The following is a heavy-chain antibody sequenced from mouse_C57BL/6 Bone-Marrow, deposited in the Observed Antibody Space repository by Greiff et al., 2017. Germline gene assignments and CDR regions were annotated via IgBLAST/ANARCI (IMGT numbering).Heavy chain of an antibody. CDR1: GYTFTSYG. Sequence: VQLQQPGPELVKPGASVKLSCKASGYTFTSYGMNWVKQRPGQGLEWIGRIYPSDGSTNYNEKFKGKATLTVDTSSSTAYMELHSLTSEDSAVYFCDRLYYAMDYWGQGTSVTVSS. CDR3: DRLYYAMDY. J-gene: IGHJ4*01. V-gene: IGHV1-85*01. CDR2: IYPSDGST.